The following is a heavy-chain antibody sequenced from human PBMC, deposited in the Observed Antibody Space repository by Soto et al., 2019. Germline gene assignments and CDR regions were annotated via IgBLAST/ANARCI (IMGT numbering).Heavy chain of an antibody. CDR1: GGSISSSSYY. CDR2: IYYSGST. D-gene: IGHD7-27*01. J-gene: IGHJ6*03. V-gene: IGHV4-39*01. CDR3: ASQTGDYYMDV. Sequence: SETLSLTCTVSGGSISSSSYYWGWIRQPPGKGLEWIGSIYYSGSTYYNPSLKSRVTISVDTSKNQFSLKLSSVTAADTAVYYCASQTGDYYMDVWAKGTKVTVSS.